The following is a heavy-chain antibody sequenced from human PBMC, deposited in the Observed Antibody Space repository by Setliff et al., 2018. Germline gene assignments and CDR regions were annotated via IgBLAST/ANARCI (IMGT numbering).Heavy chain of an antibody. CDR1: GFTFSNAW. Sequence: PGGSLRLSCAASGFTFSNAWMSWVRQAPGKGLEWVGRIKSKTDGGTTDYAAPVKGRFTISRDDSKNTLYLQMNSLKTEDTAVYYCTTDFGSGGSGSYGEYDYVWGSYRYGPARDPSARLHWGQGTLVTVSS. J-gene: IGHJ4*02. D-gene: IGHD3-16*02. CDR3: TTDFGSGGSGSYGEYDYVWGSYRYGPARDPSARLH. V-gene: IGHV3-15*01. CDR2: IKSKTDGGTT.